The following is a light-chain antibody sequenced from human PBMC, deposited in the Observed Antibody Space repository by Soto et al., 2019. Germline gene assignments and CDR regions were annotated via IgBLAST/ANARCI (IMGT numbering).Light chain of an antibody. J-gene: IGKJ1*01. CDR1: QSVNIN. Sequence: EIVLKKSPATLSVYPGARATLSCRASQSVNINLAWYQQKPGQAPRLLIYGASNRATGIPDRFSGSGSGTDFTLTISRLEPEDFAVYYCQQYGSSGTFGQGTNV. V-gene: IGKV3-20*01. CDR3: QQYGSSGT. CDR2: GAS.